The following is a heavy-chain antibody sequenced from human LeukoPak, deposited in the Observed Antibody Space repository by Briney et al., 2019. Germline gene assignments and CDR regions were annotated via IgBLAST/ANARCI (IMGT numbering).Heavy chain of an antibody. Sequence: GRSLRLSCAASGFPFSSYGMHWVRQAPGKGLEWVAVLSYDGSNEYYADSVKGRFTISRDNSKNTLYLQTNSLRVEDTAVYYCAGSWFYRDYFEYWGQGTLVTVSS. CDR2: LSYDGSNE. V-gene: IGHV3-30*03. J-gene: IGHJ4*02. D-gene: IGHD3-10*01. CDR1: GFPFSSYG. CDR3: AGSWFYRDYFEY.